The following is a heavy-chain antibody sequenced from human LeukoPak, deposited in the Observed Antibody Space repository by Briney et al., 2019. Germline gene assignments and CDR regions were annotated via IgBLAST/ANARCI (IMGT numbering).Heavy chain of an antibody. CDR1: GYTFTSYG. D-gene: IGHD3-22*01. V-gene: IGHV1-69*04. CDR3: ATEFITGDAFDI. J-gene: IGHJ3*02. CDR2: IIPILGIA. Sequence: EASVKVSCKASGYTFTSYGISWVRQAPGQGLEWMGRIIPILGIANYAQKFQGRVTMTEDTSTDTAYMELSSLRSEDTAVYYCATEFITGDAFDIWGQGTMVTVSS.